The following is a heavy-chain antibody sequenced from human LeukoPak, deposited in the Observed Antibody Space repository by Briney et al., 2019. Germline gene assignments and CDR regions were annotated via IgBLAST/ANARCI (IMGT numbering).Heavy chain of an antibody. Sequence: ASVKVSCKASGYTFTSYYMHWVRQAPGQGLEWMGIINPSGGSTSYAQKFRGRVTMTRDMSTSTVYMELSSLRSEDTAVDYCARDGIFGVSGGDYWGQGTLVTVSS. CDR3: ARDGIFGVSGGDY. J-gene: IGHJ4*02. V-gene: IGHV1-46*01. D-gene: IGHD3-3*01. CDR2: INPSGGST. CDR1: GYTFTSYY.